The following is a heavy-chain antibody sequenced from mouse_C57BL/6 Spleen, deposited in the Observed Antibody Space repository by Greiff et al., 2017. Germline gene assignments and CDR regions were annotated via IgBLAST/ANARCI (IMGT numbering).Heavy chain of an antibody. CDR3: TLYGNYVGFDY. J-gene: IGHJ2*01. CDR2: IDPENGDT. Sequence: EVQLQQSGAELVRPGASVKLSCTASGFNIKDDYMHWVKQRPEQGLEWIGWIDPENGDTESASKFQGKATITADTSSNTAYLQLSSLTSEDTAVYYCTLYGNYVGFDYWGQGTTLTVSS. CDR1: GFNIKDDY. D-gene: IGHD2-1*01. V-gene: IGHV14-4*01.